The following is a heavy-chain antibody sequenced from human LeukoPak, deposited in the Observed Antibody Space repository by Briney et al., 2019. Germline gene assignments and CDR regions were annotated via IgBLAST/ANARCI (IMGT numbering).Heavy chain of an antibody. D-gene: IGHD4/OR15-4a*01. J-gene: IGHJ5*02. Sequence: PGRSLRLSCAASGFTFSSYGMHWVRQAPGKGLGWVAVIWYDGSNKYYADSVKGRFTISRDNSKNTLYLQMNNLRAEDTAVYYCARENVANPLAGFDPWGQGTLVTVSS. CDR3: ARENVANPLAGFDP. CDR2: IWYDGSNK. V-gene: IGHV3-33*01. CDR1: GFTFSSYG.